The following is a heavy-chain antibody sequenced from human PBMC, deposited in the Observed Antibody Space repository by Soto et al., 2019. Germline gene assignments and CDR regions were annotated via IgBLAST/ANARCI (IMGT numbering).Heavy chain of an antibody. CDR2: ISYDGSNK. CDR1: GFTFSSYA. D-gene: IGHD3-10*01. CDR3: ARGGYYGSGGIPLYYYYYGMDV. Sequence: GGSLRLSCAASGFTFSSYAMHWVRQAPGKGLEWVAVISYDGSNKYYADSVKGRFTISRDNSKNTLYLQMNSLRAEDTAAYYCARGGYYGSGGIPLYYYYYGMDVWGQGTTVTVSS. J-gene: IGHJ6*02. V-gene: IGHV3-30-3*01.